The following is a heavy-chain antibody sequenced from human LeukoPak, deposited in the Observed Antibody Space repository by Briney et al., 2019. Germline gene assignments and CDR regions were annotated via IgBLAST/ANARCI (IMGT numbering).Heavy chain of an antibody. CDR2: IYYSGST. Sequence: SETLSLTCTVSGGSISSYYWSWIRQPPGKGLEWIGYIYYSGSTNYNPSLKSRVTISVDTSKNQFSLKLRSVTAADTAVYYCARDQNAGGAFDIWGQGTMVTVSS. D-gene: IGHD3-16*01. J-gene: IGHJ3*02. CDR3: ARDQNAGGAFDI. CDR1: GGSISSYY. V-gene: IGHV4-59*01.